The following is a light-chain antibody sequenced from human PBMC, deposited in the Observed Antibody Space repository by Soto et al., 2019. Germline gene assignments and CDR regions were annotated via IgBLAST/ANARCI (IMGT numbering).Light chain of an antibody. CDR2: AAS. CDR1: QSIISGY. Sequence: EIVLTQSPGTLSLSPGERATLSRRASQSIISGYLAWYQQKPGQAPRLLIYAASSRATGIPDRFSGSGSGTDFTLTISRLEPEDFAVYYCQQYDAWPRTFGQGTKVDIK. CDR3: QQYDAWPRT. J-gene: IGKJ1*01. V-gene: IGKV3-20*01.